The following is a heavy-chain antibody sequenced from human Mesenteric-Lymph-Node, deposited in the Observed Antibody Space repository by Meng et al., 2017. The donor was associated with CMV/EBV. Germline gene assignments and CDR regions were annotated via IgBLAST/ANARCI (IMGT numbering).Heavy chain of an antibody. D-gene: IGHD1-26*01. CDR1: RFRLSDYW. Sequence: GGSLRLSCAASRFRLSDYWMYWVRLAPGKGLVWVSRINTDGSITDYADSVKGRFTISKDYAKNTLYLQMNSLRAEDTAVYYCVRDQYSGTYYFDYWGQGTLVTVSS. CDR2: INTDGSIT. V-gene: IGHV3-74*01. J-gene: IGHJ4*02. CDR3: VRDQYSGTYYFDY.